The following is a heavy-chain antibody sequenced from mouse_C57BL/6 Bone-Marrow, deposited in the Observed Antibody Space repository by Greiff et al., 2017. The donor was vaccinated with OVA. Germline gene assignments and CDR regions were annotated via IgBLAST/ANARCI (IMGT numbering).Heavy chain of an antibody. D-gene: IGHD2-1*01. Sequence: VQLQQSGAELARPGASVKLSCKASGYTFTSYGISWVKQRTGQGLEWIGEIYPRSGNTYYNEKFKGKATLTADKSSSTAYMEIRSLTSEDSAVYVGARGDYGNYVWFAYWGQGTLVTVSA. CDR3: ARGDYGNYVWFAY. J-gene: IGHJ3*01. CDR1: GYTFTSYG. CDR2: IYPRSGNT. V-gene: IGHV1-81*01.